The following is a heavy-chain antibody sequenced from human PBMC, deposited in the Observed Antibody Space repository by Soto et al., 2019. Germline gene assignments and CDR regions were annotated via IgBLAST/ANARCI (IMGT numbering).Heavy chain of an antibody. V-gene: IGHV4-4*02. D-gene: IGHD6-6*01. J-gene: IGHJ6*02. CDR2: IYHSGST. CDR3: ARLYRSSPEVDYYYGMDV. CDR1: GGSISSSNW. Sequence: SETLSLTCAVSGGSISSSNWWSWVRQPPGKGLEWIGEIYHSGSTNYNPSLKSRVTISVDKSKNQFSLKLSSVTAADTAVYYCARLYRSSPEVDYYYGMDVCGQGAPVTVS.